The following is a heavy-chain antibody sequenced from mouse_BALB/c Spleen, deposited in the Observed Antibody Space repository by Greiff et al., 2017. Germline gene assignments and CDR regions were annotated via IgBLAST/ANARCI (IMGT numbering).Heavy chain of an antibody. CDR3: TRTNYYGNSVFAY. CDR2: IYPGNSDT. V-gene: IGHV1-5*01. D-gene: IGHD2-1*01. J-gene: IGHJ3*01. CDR1: GYTFTSYW. Sequence: EVKLQESGTVLARPGASVKMSCKASGYTFTSYWMHWVKQRPGQGLEWIGAIYPGNSDTSYNQKFKGRIKLTAVTSTSTAYMELSSLANEDSAVYCCTRTNYYGNSVFAYWGQGTLVTVSA.